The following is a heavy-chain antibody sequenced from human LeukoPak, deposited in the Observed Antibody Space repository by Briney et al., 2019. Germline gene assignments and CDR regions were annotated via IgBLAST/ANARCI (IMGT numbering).Heavy chain of an antibody. CDR2: IYYSGNT. CDR3: ARLTYTYYYDSSTYSF. J-gene: IGHJ4*02. D-gene: IGHD3-22*01. Sequence: SETLSLTCTVSGGSISTYYWSWIRQPPGKGLEWIGYIYYSGNTNYNPSLKTRVTISIDTSKNQFSLRLSSVTAADTAVYYCARLTYTYYYDSSTYSFWGQGTLVTVSS. CDR1: GGSISTYY. V-gene: IGHV4-59*08.